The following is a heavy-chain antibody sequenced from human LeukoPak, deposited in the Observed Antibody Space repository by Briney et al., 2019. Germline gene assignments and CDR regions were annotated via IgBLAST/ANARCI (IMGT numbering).Heavy chain of an antibody. CDR3: ARGERFCSGGSCYSAAFDY. CDR1: GYTFTSYA. Sequence: ASVKVSCKASGYTFTSYAMHWVRQAPGQRLEWMGWINAGNGNTKYSQKFQGRVTITRDTSASTAYMELSSLRSEDTAVYYCARGERFCSGGSCYSAAFDYWGQGTLVTVSS. D-gene: IGHD2-15*01. CDR2: INAGNGNT. J-gene: IGHJ4*02. V-gene: IGHV1-3*01.